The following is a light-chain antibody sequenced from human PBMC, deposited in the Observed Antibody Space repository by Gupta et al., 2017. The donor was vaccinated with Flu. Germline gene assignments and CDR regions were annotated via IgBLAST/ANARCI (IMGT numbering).Light chain of an antibody. CDR3: QQYGSSWT. CDR1: QSVSSCY. J-gene: IGKJ1*01. CDR2: GAS. V-gene: IGKV3-20*01. Sequence: EIVLSQSPGTLSLSPGERATLSCRASQSVSSCYLAWYQQKPGQAPRLLIYGASSRATGIPDMFSGSGSGTDFTLTSSRLEPEDVAVYYCQQYGSSWTFGQGTKVEIK.